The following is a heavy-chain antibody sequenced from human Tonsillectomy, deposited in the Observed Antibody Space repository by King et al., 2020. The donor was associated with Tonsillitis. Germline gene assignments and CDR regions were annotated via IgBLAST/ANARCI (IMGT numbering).Heavy chain of an antibody. CDR3: ARFFNHFVFLGGSDYGMDV. CDR2: ISAYTGYT. CDR1: GYTFSSYV. D-gene: IGHD3-3*01. J-gene: IGHJ6*02. Sequence: QLVQSGAEVKKPGASVKVSCKASGYTFSSYVINWVRQAPGQGLEWLGWISAYTGYTNYAQKVQGRVTMTTDTSKDTAYMELKSLRYDDTAVYYCARFFNHFVFLGGSDYGMDVWGQGTTVTVSS. V-gene: IGHV1-18*04.